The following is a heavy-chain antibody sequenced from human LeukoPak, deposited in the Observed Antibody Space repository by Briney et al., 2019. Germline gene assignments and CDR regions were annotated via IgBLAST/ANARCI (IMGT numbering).Heavy chain of an antibody. J-gene: IGHJ4*02. Sequence: SETLSLTCTVSGGSISGYYWSWIRQPPGKGLEWIGEINHSGSTNYNPSLKSRVTISVDTSKNQFSLKLSSVTAADTAVYYCARGHYGSGSYHYFDYWGQGTLVTVSS. CDR2: INHSGST. CDR3: ARGHYGSGSYHYFDY. D-gene: IGHD3-10*01. V-gene: IGHV4-34*01. CDR1: GGSISGYY.